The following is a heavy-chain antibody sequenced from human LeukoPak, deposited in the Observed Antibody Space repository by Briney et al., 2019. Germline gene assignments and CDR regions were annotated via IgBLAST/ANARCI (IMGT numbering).Heavy chain of an antibody. V-gene: IGHV4-59*08. D-gene: IGHD3-10*01. Sequence: PSETLSLTCTVSGGSISSYHWSWIRQPPGKGLEWIGYIYYSGSTNYNPSLKSRVTISVDTSKNQFSLKLSSVTAADTAVYYCARRMVVYGSGSYYDYWGQGTLVTVSS. CDR3: ARRMVVYGSGSYYDY. CDR1: GGSISSYH. CDR2: IYYSGST. J-gene: IGHJ4*02.